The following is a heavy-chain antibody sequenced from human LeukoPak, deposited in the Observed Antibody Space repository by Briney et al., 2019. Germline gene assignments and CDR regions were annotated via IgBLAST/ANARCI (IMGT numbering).Heavy chain of an antibody. V-gene: IGHV3-30*04. CDR3: AGGSVFDY. Sequence: GGSLRLSCAASGFTFSSYAMHWVRQAPGKGLEWVAVISYDGSNKYYADSVKGRFTISRDNSKNTLYLQMNSLRAEDTAVYYCAGGSVFDYGGQGTRVTVS. J-gene: IGHJ4*02. CDR2: ISYDGSNK. CDR1: GFTFSSYA. D-gene: IGHD6-19*01.